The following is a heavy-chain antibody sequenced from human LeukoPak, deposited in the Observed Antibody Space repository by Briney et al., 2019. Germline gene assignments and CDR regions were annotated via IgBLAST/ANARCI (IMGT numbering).Heavy chain of an antibody. D-gene: IGHD5-12*01. CDR1: GFTFSSYA. Sequence: QAGGSLRLSCSASGFTFSSYAMRWVRQAPGKGLEYVSAISSNGGSTYYADSVKGRFTISRDNSKNTLYLQMSSLRAGDTAVYYCVSASLRLGLFRHRTGDYWGQGTLVTVSS. J-gene: IGHJ4*02. CDR2: ISSNGGST. V-gene: IGHV3-64D*09. CDR3: VSASLRLGLFRHRTGDY.